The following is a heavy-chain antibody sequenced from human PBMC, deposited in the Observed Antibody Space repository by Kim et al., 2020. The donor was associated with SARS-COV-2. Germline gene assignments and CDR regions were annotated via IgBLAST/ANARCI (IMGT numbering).Heavy chain of an antibody. Sequence: GSLRLSCAASGFTFSSYGMHWVRQAPGKGLEWVAVIWYDGSNKYYVDSVKGRFTISRDNSKNTLYLQMNSLRAEDTAVYYCAKDRNSGWSDYWGQGTLVTVSS. D-gene: IGHD6-19*01. V-gene: IGHV3-33*06. J-gene: IGHJ4*02. CDR1: GFTFSSYG. CDR2: IWYDGSNK. CDR3: AKDRNSGWSDY.